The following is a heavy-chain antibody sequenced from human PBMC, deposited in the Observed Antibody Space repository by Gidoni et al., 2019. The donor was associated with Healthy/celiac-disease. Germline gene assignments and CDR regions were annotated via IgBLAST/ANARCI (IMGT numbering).Heavy chain of an antibody. CDR1: GFTFSDYY. Sequence: QVQLVESGGGLVKPGGSLRLSCAASGFTFSDYYMSWIRQAPGKGLEWVSYISSSSYTNYADSVKGRFTISRDNAKNSLYLQMNSLRAEDTAVYYCAREGCSGGSCHDAFDIWGQGTRVTVSS. V-gene: IGHV3-11*06. CDR2: ISSSSYT. CDR3: AREGCSGGSCHDAFDI. D-gene: IGHD2-15*01. J-gene: IGHJ3*02.